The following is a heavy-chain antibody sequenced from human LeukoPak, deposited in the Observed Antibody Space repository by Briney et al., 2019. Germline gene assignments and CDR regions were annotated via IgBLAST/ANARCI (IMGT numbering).Heavy chain of an antibody. Sequence: WGFLILSCAAPGLTLSSFWMHWGRPAPREGLVWVSRINPDGSSTVYADSVRGRFTISRDNAKNTLYLQMNSLRVEDTAVYYCASFRSTDIWGQGTTVTVSP. V-gene: IGHV3-74*01. CDR3: ASFRSTDI. D-gene: IGHD3-16*02. J-gene: IGHJ3*02. CDR1: GLTLSSFW. CDR2: INPDGSST.